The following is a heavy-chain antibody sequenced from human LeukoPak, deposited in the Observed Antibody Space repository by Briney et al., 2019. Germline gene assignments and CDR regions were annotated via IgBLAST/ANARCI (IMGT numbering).Heavy chain of an antibody. J-gene: IGHJ6*02. Sequence: GGSLRLSCAASGFTFSSYAMSWVRQAPGKGLEWVSAISGSGGSTYYADSVKGRFTISRDNSKNTLYLQMNSLRAEDTAVYYCARDLVVVVAATRKKIYYYYGMDVWGQGTTVTVSS. V-gene: IGHV3-23*01. CDR2: ISGSGGST. CDR3: ARDLVVVVAATRKKIYYYYGMDV. D-gene: IGHD2-15*01. CDR1: GFTFSSYA.